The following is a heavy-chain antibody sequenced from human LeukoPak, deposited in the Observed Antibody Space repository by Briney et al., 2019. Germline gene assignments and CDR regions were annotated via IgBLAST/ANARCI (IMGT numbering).Heavy chain of an antibody. D-gene: IGHD6-13*01. CDR1: GGTFSSYA. J-gene: IGHJ6*02. CDR2: IIPILGIA. CDR3: ASGSSSWSYYGMDV. Sequence: ASVKVSCKASGGTFSSYAINWVRQAPGQGLEWMGRIIPILGIANYAQKLQGRVTITADNSTSTAYMELSSLRSEDKAVYYCASGSSSWSYYGMDVWGQGTTVTFSS. V-gene: IGHV1-69*04.